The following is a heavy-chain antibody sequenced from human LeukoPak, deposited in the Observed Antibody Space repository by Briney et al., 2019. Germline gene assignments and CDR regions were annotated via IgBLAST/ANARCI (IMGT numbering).Heavy chain of an antibody. CDR1: GYTFTGYY. Sequence: ASVKVSCKASGYTFTGYYMHWVRQAPGQGLEWMGRINPNSGGTNYAQKFQGRVTMTRDTSISTAYMELSRLRSDDTAVYYCARGRRVGATGRGDFDIWGQGTMVTISS. J-gene: IGHJ3*02. CDR3: ARGRRVGATGRGDFDI. V-gene: IGHV1-2*06. CDR2: INPNSGGT. D-gene: IGHD1-26*01.